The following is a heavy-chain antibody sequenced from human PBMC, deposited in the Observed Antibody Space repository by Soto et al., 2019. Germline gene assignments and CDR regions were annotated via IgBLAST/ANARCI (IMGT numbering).Heavy chain of an antibody. CDR3: ARGDYYYDSSGYRHPSYYFDY. CDR1: GGPISSGDYY. D-gene: IGHD3-22*01. CDR2: IYYSGST. V-gene: IGHV4-30-4*01. Sequence: SETLSLTCTVSGGPISSGDYYWSWIRQPPGKGLEWNGYIYYSGSTYYNPSLKSRVTISVDTSKNLFSLKLSSVTAADTAVYYCARGDYYYDSSGYRHPSYYFDYWGQGTLVTV. J-gene: IGHJ4*02.